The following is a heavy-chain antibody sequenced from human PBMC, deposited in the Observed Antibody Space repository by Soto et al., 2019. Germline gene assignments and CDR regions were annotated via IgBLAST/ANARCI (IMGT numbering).Heavy chain of an antibody. J-gene: IGHJ4*02. V-gene: IGHV4-34*01. CDR3: ARRQWLVLIYFDY. CDR1: GGSFSGYY. D-gene: IGHD6-19*01. CDR2: INHSGST. Sequence: PSETLSLTCAVYGGSFSGYYWSWIRQPPGKGLEWIGEINHSGSTNYNPSLKSRVTISVDTSKNQFSLKLSSVTAADMAVFYCARRQWLVLIYFDYWGEATLVTVSS.